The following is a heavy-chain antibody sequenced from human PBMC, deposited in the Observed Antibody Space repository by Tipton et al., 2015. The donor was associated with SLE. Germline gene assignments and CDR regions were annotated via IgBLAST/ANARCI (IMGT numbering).Heavy chain of an antibody. V-gene: IGHV3-9*01. CDR3: ARAQHGGQDAFDI. D-gene: IGHD2-15*01. CDR2: ISWNSGSI. Sequence: SLRLSCAASGFTFDDYAMHWVRQAPGKGLEWVSGISWNSGSIGYADSVKGRFSIPRDNAKNSLYLQMNSLRAEDTAVYYCARAQHGGQDAFDIWGQGTMVTVSS. J-gene: IGHJ3*02. CDR1: GFTFDDYA.